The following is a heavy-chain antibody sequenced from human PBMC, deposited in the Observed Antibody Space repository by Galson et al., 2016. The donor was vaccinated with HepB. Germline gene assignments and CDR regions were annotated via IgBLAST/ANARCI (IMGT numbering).Heavy chain of an antibody. CDR3: ARRTYLVDAFDL. CDR2: IDWDDDK. J-gene: IGHJ3*01. CDR1: GFSLNTSGMC. Sequence: PALVKPTQTLTLTCTFSGFSLNTSGMCVSWIRQPPGKALEWLALIDWDDDKYYNTSLKTRLTISKDTSKNQVVLTMTNMDPVDTATYYCARRTYLVDAFDLWGQGTMVTVSS. V-gene: IGHV2-70*01. D-gene: IGHD1-1*01.